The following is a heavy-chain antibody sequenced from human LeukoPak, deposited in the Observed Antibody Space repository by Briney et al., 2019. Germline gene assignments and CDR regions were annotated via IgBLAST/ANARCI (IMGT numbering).Heavy chain of an antibody. CDR3: ARDRRYCSGGSCYSGVDY. J-gene: IGHJ4*02. Sequence: PGGSLRLSCAASGFTVSSNYMTWVRQAPGKGLEWVSVIYSGGSTYYGDSVKGRFTISRDNSKNTLYLQMNSLRAEDTAVYYCARDRRYCSGGSCYSGVDYWGQGTLVTVSS. D-gene: IGHD2-15*01. CDR1: GFTVSSNY. V-gene: IGHV3-53*01. CDR2: IYSGGST.